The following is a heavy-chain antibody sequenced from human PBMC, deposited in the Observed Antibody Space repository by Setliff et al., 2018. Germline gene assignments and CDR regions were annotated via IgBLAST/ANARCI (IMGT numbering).Heavy chain of an antibody. CDR1: RFTSSSYA. CDR2: ISASGDTT. V-gene: IGHV3-23*01. CDR3: CSGSYLFVY. Sequence: HPGGSLRLSCAASRFTSSSYAMTWVRQAPGKGLEWVSIISASGDTTYYADSVKGRFTISRDNSKNTLYLQMNSLRAEDTAVYYCCSGSYLFVYWGQGSLVTVSS. J-gene: IGHJ4*02. D-gene: IGHD1-26*01.